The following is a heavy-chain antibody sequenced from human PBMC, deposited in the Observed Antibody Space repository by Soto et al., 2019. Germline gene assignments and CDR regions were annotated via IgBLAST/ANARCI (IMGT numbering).Heavy chain of an antibody. CDR3: ARGSGGYCSSTSCFGTFDY. CDR1: GGSFSGYY. CDR2: INHSGST. D-gene: IGHD2-2*01. V-gene: IGHV4-34*01. Sequence: SETLSLTCAVYGGSFSGYYWSWIRQPPGKGLEWIGEINHSGSTNYNPSLKSRVTISVDTSKNQFSLKLSSVTAADTAVYYCARGSGGYCSSTSCFGTFDYWGQGTLVTVSS. J-gene: IGHJ4*02.